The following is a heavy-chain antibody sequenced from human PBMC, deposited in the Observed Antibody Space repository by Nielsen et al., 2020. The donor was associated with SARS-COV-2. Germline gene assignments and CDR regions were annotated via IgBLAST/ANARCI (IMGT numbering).Heavy chain of an antibody. D-gene: IGHD3-10*01. J-gene: IGHJ5*02. Sequence: SETLSLTCSVSGASINSLSSYWTWIRQHPGKGLEWIGYIYHTGNTFYHPSLQRRVTVSVDTSKNQFSLNLSSVTAADTAVYYCAREEVTRLRGRIDPWGQGTLVTVSS. CDR1: GASINSLSSY. CDR2: IYHTGNT. V-gene: IGHV4-31*03. CDR3: AREEVTRLRGRIDP.